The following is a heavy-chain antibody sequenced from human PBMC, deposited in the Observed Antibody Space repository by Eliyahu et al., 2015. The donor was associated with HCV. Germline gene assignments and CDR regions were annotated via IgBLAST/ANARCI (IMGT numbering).Heavy chain of an antibody. CDR2: ISSTGTYT. CDR1: GFPFSDXS. J-gene: IGHJ6*02. D-gene: IGHD3-3*01. V-gene: IGHV3-21*01. CDR3: ARDHDFWSGSNGMDV. Sequence: EVQLVESGGGLVKPGGSLRLSCAASGFPFSDXSMNWVRQAPGKGLEWVSSISSTGTYTHYADSLKGRITIPRDNAKNSLYLQMNSLRAEDSTVYYCARDHDFWSGSNGMDVWGQGTTVTVSS.